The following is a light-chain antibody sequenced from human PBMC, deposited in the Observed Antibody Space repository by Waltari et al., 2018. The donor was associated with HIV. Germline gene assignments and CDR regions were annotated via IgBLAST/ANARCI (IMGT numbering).Light chain of an antibody. CDR3: QQYGSSFT. CDR1: QSVSSSY. V-gene: IGKV3-20*01. J-gene: IGKJ3*01. Sequence: EIVLTQSPSTLSLSPGEGATLSCRASQSVSSSYLAWYQHKPGQAPRLLIYGASSRATGIPDRLRCRGSGTDFTLTSSRPEAEDSAVYYCQQYGSSFTFGPGTKVDIK. CDR2: GAS.